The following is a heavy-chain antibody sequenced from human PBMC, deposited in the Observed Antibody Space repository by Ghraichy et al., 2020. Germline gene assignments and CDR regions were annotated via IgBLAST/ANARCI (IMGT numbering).Heavy chain of an antibody. D-gene: IGHD6-19*01. CDR1: GFTFSSYA. CDR3: AKHTGVAGRVRFDY. Sequence: GESLNISCAASGFTFSSYAMNWVRQAPGKGLEWDSGISGNGGSTDYADSVKGRFTISRDTSKNTLYLQLNSLRAEDTAVYYCAKHTGVAGRVRFDYWGQGTLVTVSS. J-gene: IGHJ4*02. V-gene: IGHV3-23*01. CDR2: ISGNGGST.